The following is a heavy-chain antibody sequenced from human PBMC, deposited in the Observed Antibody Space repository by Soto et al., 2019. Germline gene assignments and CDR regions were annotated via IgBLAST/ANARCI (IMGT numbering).Heavy chain of an antibody. Sequence: HLGGSLRLSCAGSGFPFNSYAMHWVRKAPGQELEWVSVLSFNGFDTYYTASVKRRVTISRNNARNTGCRQMTSLRTEVTALVYDARDIERIRGPHHNSGGPVHWGQGTLVTVSS. CDR1: GFPFNSYA. V-gene: IGHV3-30*04. CDR3: ARDIERIRGPHHNSGGPVH. CDR2: LSFNGFDT. D-gene: IGHD4-17*01. J-gene: IGHJ4*02.